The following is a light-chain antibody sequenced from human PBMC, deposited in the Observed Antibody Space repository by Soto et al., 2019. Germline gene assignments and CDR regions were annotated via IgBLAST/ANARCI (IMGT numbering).Light chain of an antibody. Sequence: QSALTQPASVSGSPGQSITISCTGTSSDVGGYNYVSWYQHHPGKAPKLMIYEVSYRPSGVSNRFSGSKSGNTASLTISGLQAEDEADYYCCSYTSSNTWVFGGGTKLTVL. J-gene: IGLJ3*02. CDR2: EVS. V-gene: IGLV2-14*01. CDR3: CSYTSSNTWV. CDR1: SSDVGGYNY.